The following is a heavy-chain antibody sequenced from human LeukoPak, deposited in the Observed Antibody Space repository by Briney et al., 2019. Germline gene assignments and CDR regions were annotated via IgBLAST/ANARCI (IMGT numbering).Heavy chain of an antibody. V-gene: IGHV4-4*07. J-gene: IGHJ3*02. D-gene: IGHD1-20*01. CDR3: ARELITKADAFDI. Sequence: PSETLSLTCNVSGGSISNYYWNWIRQPAGKGLEWIGGFYARGNTNYNPSLKSRVTMSVDTSKNQLSLKLTSVTAADTAVYYCARELITKADAFDIWGQGTMVTVSS. CDR2: FYARGNT. CDR1: GGSISNYY.